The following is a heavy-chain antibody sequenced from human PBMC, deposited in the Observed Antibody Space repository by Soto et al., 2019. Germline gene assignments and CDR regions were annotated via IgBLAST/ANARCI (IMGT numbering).Heavy chain of an antibody. CDR1: GGTFSGHA. CDR3: ARRPNWGYRFDS. CDR2: LIPLFGTT. J-gene: IGHJ4*02. D-gene: IGHD7-27*01. Sequence: QVQLVQSGAEVKKPGSSVKVSCEASGGTFSGHAISWVRQAPGQGPEWMGGLIPLFGTTQHAQNFQDRLTITADKSMSTAYMELTSLRFEDTAIYYCARRPNWGYRFDSWGQGTLVTVSS. V-gene: IGHV1-69*06.